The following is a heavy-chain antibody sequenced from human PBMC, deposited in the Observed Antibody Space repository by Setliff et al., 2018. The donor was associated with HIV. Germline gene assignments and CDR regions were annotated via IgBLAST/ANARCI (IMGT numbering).Heavy chain of an antibody. V-gene: IGHV4-39*01. CDR2: IYYSGST. CDR1: GGSISSSSYY. J-gene: IGHJ5*02. D-gene: IGHD3-3*01. CDR3: ARHGGYYDFWSGYRGTNWFDP. Sequence: LSLTCTDSGGSISSSSYYWGWIRQPPGKGLEWIGSIYYSGSTYYNPSLKSRVTISVDTSKNQFSLKLSSVTAADTAVYYCARHGGYYDFWSGYRGTNWFDPWGQGTLVTVSS.